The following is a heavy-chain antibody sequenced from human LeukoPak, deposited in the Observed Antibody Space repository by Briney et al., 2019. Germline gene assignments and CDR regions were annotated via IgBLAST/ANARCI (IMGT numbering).Heavy chain of an antibody. D-gene: IGHD3-10*01. Sequence: GASVKVSCKASGYTFTSYGISWVRQAPGQGLEWMGWISAYNGNTNYAQKLQGRVTMTTDTSTSTAYMELRSLRSDDTAVYYCARPQRGSEVPAGRAFDIWGQGTMVTVSS. CDR2: ISAYNGNT. CDR3: ARPQRGSEVPAGRAFDI. CDR1: GYTFTSYG. V-gene: IGHV1-18*01. J-gene: IGHJ3*02.